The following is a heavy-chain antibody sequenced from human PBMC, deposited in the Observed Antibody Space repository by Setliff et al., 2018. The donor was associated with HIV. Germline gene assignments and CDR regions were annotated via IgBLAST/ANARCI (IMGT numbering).Heavy chain of an antibody. V-gene: IGHV5-51*04. D-gene: IGHD5-12*01. CDR3: ATRLLGYSGYGY. J-gene: IGHJ4*02. Sequence: GESLKISCKDSGYNFATYYIAWVRQMPGKGPEWMGSVNPGDSSTKYNPSLQGQVTMSADKLITTDYLQWSGLKASDTAMYYCATRLLGYSGYGYWGQGTLVTVSS. CDR1: GYNFATYY. CDR2: VNPGDSST.